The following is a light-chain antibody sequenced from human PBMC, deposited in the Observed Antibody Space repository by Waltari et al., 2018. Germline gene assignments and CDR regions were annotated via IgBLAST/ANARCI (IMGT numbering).Light chain of an antibody. V-gene: IGLV3-21*02. CDR2: DNS. J-gene: IGLJ2*01. CDR1: NLGSKR. CDR3: QVWDSTSDHVL. Sequence: SYVLTQSPSVSVAPGQTASNTCGGNNLGSKRVQWYQQRPGQAPVLVVYDNSDRPSGIPERFSGSNSGNTATLTITRVEAADEADYYCQVWDSTSDHVLFAGGTKLTVL.